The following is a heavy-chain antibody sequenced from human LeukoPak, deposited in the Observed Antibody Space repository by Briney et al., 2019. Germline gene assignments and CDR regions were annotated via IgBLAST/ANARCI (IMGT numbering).Heavy chain of an antibody. D-gene: IGHD1-26*01. Sequence: GGSLRLSCSASGFTFADYAVHWVRQAPGKGLEWLSGISWNSGAKIYADSVKGRFTISRDNAKNSLNLQMDSLRAEDTALYYCAKVHVVGATRGYFDYWGQGTLVTVSS. V-gene: IGHV3-9*01. CDR3: AKVHVVGATRGYFDY. J-gene: IGHJ4*02. CDR2: ISWNSGAK. CDR1: GFTFADYA.